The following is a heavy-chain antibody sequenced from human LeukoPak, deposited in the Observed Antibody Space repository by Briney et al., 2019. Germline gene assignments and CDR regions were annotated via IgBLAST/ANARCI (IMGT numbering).Heavy chain of an antibody. CDR3: ARLLRLGELSRWGVPSPRFDP. Sequence: ESSETLSLTCTVSGGSISSYYWSWIRQPPGKGREWIGYIYYSGSTNYNPSLKSRVTISVDTSKNQFSLKLSSVTAADTAVYYCARLLRLGELSRWGVPSPRFDPWGQGTLVTVSS. CDR1: GGSISSYY. D-gene: IGHD3-16*02. J-gene: IGHJ5*02. V-gene: IGHV4-59*01. CDR2: IYYSGST.